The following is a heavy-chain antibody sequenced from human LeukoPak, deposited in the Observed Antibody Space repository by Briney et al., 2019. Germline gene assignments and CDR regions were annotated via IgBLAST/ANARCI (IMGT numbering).Heavy chain of an antibody. D-gene: IGHD3-10*01. CDR2: AHYSGST. CDR1: GGSISSYY. J-gene: IGHJ4*02. Sequence: PSETLSLTCTVSGGSISSYYWNWIRQSPGKGLEWVGYAHYSGSTNYSPSLKGRITISVDTSKNQFSLDLSSVTAADTAVYYCARDQTYSGSGIYTYFDYWGQGILVTVSS. CDR3: ARDQTYSGSGIYTYFDY. V-gene: IGHV4-59*12.